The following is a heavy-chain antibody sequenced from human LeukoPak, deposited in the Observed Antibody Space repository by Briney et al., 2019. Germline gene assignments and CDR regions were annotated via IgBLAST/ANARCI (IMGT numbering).Heavy chain of an antibody. V-gene: IGHV4-59*01. J-gene: IGHJ4*02. CDR1: GGSISTYY. D-gene: IGHD3-10*01. Sequence: SETLSLTCTVSGGSISTYYWSWIRQPPGKGLEWIGYVYYSGGTNYNPSLKSRVTISVDTSKNQFSLRLTSVTAADTAVYYCARGGYYYNSGTEAYFDYWGQGTLVTVSS. CDR2: VYYSGGT. CDR3: ARGGYYYNSGTEAYFDY.